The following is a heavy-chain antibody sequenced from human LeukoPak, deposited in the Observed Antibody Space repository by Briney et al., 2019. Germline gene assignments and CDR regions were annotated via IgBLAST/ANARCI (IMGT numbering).Heavy chain of an antibody. D-gene: IGHD6-19*01. Sequence: GESLKISCKGSGSTFTSYWIGWVRQMPGKGLEWLGIIYPGDSTTRYSPSFQGQVTISADKSISTAYLQWSSLNASDTAMYYCASSLRRSSGWSTSDYWGQGTLVIVSS. V-gene: IGHV5-51*01. CDR2: IYPGDSTT. CDR1: GSTFTSYW. J-gene: IGHJ4*02. CDR3: ASSLRRSSGWSTSDY.